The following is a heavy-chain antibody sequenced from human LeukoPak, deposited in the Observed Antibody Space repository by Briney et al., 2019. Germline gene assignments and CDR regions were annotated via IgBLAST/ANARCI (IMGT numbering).Heavy chain of an antibody. CDR3: ARDLRGYFDY. CDR2: IYSGGST. Sequence: GRSLRLSCAASGFTVSSNYMSWVRQAPGKGLEWVSVIYSGGSTYYADSVKGRFTISRDNSKNTLYLQMNSLRAEDTAVYYCARDLRGYFDYWGQGTLVTVSS. V-gene: IGHV3-53*01. D-gene: IGHD3-10*01. J-gene: IGHJ4*02. CDR1: GFTVSSNY.